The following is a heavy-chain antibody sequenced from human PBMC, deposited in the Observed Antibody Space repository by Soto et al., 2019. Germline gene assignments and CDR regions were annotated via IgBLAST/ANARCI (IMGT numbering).Heavy chain of an antibody. D-gene: IGHD3-3*01. CDR1: GFTFSSYG. CDR2: ISYDGSNK. Sequence: QVQLVESGGGVVQPGRSLRLSCAASGFTFSSYGMHWVRQAPGKGLEWVAVISYDGSNKYYADSVKGRFTISRDNSKNTLYLQMNSLRAEDTAVYYCAKATYYDVWSGYSPDEYYYYGMDVWGQGTTVTVSS. V-gene: IGHV3-30*18. CDR3: AKATYYDVWSGYSPDEYYYYGMDV. J-gene: IGHJ6*02.